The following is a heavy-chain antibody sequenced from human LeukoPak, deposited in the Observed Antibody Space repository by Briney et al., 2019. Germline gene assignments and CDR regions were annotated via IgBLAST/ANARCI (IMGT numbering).Heavy chain of an antibody. CDR2: IKQDGSEK. D-gene: IGHD3-3*01. V-gene: IGHV3-7*01. CDR1: GFTFSSYW. Sequence: GGSLRLSCAASGFTFSSYWMSWVRQAPGKGLEWVANIKQDGSEKYYVDSVKGRFTISRDNAKNSLYLQMNSLRAEDTAVYYCASIPPYYDFWSGSYYFDYWGQGTLVTVSS. CDR3: ASIPPYYDFWSGSYYFDY. J-gene: IGHJ4*02.